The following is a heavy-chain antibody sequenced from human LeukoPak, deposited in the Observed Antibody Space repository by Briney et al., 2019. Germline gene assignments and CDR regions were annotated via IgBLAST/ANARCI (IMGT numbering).Heavy chain of an antibody. CDR2: ISSSGSTI. D-gene: IGHD2-2*01. J-gene: IGHJ3*02. CDR3: ARVGLSPIDAFDI. V-gene: IGHV3-11*01. CDR1: GFTFSDYY. Sequence: PGGSLRLSCAASGFTFSDYYMSWIRQAPGKGLEWVSYISSSGSTIYYADSVKGRFTISRDNAKNSLYLRMNSLGAEDTAVYYCARVGLSPIDAFDIWGQGTMVTVSS.